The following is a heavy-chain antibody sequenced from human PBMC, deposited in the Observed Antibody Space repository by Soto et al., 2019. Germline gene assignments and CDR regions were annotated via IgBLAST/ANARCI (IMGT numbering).Heavy chain of an antibody. D-gene: IGHD3-22*01. CDR1: GYSFTTHG. CDR2: ISAYNGDT. V-gene: IGHV1-18*04. CDR3: ARDLIVDGPDNYAMDV. Sequence: ASVKVSCKASGYSFTTHGNSCVRRAPGHGLEWMGWISAYNGDTHYVQRFQGRLTMTTDTSTSTAYMELRSLTSDDSAVYYCARDLIVDGPDNYAMDVWGQGTTVTVSS. J-gene: IGHJ6*02.